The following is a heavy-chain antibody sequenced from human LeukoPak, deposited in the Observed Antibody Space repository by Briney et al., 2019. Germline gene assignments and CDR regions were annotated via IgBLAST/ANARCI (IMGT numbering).Heavy chain of an antibody. Sequence: GGSLRLSCAASGFTFSNAWMSWVRQAPGKGLEWVGRIKSKTDGGTTDYAAPVKGRFTISRDDSKNTLYLQMNSLKTEDTAVYYCTTDSTIVVVTAIDPFDIWGQGTMVTVSS. CDR1: GFTFSNAW. V-gene: IGHV3-15*01. CDR3: TTDSTIVVVTAIDPFDI. J-gene: IGHJ3*02. CDR2: IKSKTDGGTT. D-gene: IGHD2-21*02.